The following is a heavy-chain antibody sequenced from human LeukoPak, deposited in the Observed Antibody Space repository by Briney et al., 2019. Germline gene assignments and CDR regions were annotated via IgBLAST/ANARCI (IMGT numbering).Heavy chain of an antibody. D-gene: IGHD6-19*01. Sequence: GGSLRLSCAASGFIFSSYEMNWVRQAPGKGLEWVSYISSSVSTIFYAGSVKGRFTISRDNAENSLYLQMNSLRVEDTAVYYCAREAYSSGWSVWDCWGQGTLVTVSS. CDR1: GFIFSSYE. CDR3: AREAYSSGWSVWDC. V-gene: IGHV3-48*03. J-gene: IGHJ4*02. CDR2: ISSSVSTI.